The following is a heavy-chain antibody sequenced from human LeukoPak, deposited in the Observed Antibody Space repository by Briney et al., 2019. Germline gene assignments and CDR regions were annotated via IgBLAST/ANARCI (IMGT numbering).Heavy chain of an antibody. CDR3: ARHRSSWLIDY. CDR1: GFTFNSYA. Sequence: GGSLILSCAASGFTFNSYAMSWVRQAPCERLQWVSGISDSGGNTYYADSVRGRFTTSRDNSKNTLYLQMNSLRAEDTAVYYCARHRSSWLIDYWGQGTLVTVSS. V-gene: IGHV3-23*01. D-gene: IGHD6-6*01. J-gene: IGHJ4*02. CDR2: ISDSGGNT.